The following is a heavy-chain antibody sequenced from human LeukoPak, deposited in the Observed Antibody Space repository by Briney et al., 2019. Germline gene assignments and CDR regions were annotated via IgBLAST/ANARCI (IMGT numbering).Heavy chain of an antibody. V-gene: IGHV4-61*02. D-gene: IGHD2-15*01. CDR1: GGFISSSYY. J-gene: IGHJ6*03. CDR3: ARGYCSGGSCYSSYYYSYMDV. CDR2: ISTSGTT. Sequence: SQTLSLTCNVSGGFISSSYYWSWIRQPAGKGLEWIGRISTSGTTNYNPSLKSRVTISVDTSKNQFSLKLSSVTAADTAVYYCARGYCSGGSCYSSYYYSYMDVWGKGATVTVSS.